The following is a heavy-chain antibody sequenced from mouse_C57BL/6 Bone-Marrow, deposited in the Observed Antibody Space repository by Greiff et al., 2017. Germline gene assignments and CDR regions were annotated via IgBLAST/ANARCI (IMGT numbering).Heavy chain of an antibody. Sequence: VQLKQSGAELVRPGASVKLSCTASGFNIKDDYMHWVKQRPEQGLEWIGWIDPENGDTEYASKFQGKATITADTSSNTAYLQLSSLTSEDTAVYYCTTVITTVVAMDYWGQGTSVTVSS. D-gene: IGHD1-1*01. CDR2: IDPENGDT. V-gene: IGHV14-4*01. CDR3: TTVITTVVAMDY. J-gene: IGHJ4*01. CDR1: GFNIKDDY.